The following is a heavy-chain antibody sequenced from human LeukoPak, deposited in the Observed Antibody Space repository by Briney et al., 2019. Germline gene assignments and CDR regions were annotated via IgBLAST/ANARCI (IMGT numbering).Heavy chain of an antibody. CDR1: GGSISSYY. D-gene: IGHD1-1*01. CDR3: ASHPVQLERRSWFDP. J-gene: IGHJ5*02. CDR2: IYYSGST. Sequence: SETLSLTCTVSGGSISSYYWSWIRQPPGKGLEWIGYIYYSGSTNYNPSLKSRATISVDTSKNQFSLKLSSVTAADTAVYYCASHPVQLERRSWFDPWGQGTLVTVSS. V-gene: IGHV4-59*08.